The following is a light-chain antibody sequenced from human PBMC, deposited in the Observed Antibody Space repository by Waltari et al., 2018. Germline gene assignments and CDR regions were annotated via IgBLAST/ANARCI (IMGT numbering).Light chain of an antibody. Sequence: QSALTQPASVSGSPGQSITIPCTETTSNIWDYNLAPWFQHHPGKVPHIWQYYVTKRPSGISDRFSGSQSGNTASLTISTLQADDEADYYCCSYSTSGSWMFGGGTKVTVL. CDR3: CSYSTSGSWM. CDR2: YVT. CDR1: TSNIWDYNL. J-gene: IGLJ3*02. V-gene: IGLV2-23*02.